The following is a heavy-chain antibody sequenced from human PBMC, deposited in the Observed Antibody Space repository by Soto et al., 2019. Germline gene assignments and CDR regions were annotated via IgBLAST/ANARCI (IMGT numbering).Heavy chain of an antibody. Sequence: QVRLVQSGAEVKKPGASVKVSCKASGYTFTTYPIHWVRQAPGQGLEWMGWINPGNGVRDYLQKFQGRVTVTRDTSASTAYMELSSLTSEDTAVYYCARKDYYRSRIYYFDSWGQGNLVTVSS. V-gene: IGHV1-3*01. CDR3: ARKDYYRSRIYYFDS. J-gene: IGHJ5*01. D-gene: IGHD3-10*01. CDR2: INPGNGVR. CDR1: GYTFTTYP.